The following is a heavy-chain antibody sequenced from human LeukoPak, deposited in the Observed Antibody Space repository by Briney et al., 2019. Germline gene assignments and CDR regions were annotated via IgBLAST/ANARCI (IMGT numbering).Heavy chain of an antibody. V-gene: IGHV4-39*02. CDR2: IYYSGST. CDR1: GGSISSSSYY. D-gene: IGHD6-19*01. CDR3: ARDQGNQFSGWSGYAFDI. J-gene: IGHJ3*02. Sequence: SETLSLTCTVSGGSISSSSYYWGWIRQTPGKGLEWIVSIYYSGSTYYNPSLKSRVTISVDTSKNQFSLKLSSVTAADTAVYYCARDQGNQFSGWSGYAFDIWGQGTMVTVSS.